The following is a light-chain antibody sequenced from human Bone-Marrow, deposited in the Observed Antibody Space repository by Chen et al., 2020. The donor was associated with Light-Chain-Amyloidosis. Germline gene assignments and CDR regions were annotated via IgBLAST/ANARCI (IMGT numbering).Light chain of an antibody. CDR1: RSNIGNNY. V-gene: IGLV1-51*01. CDR2: DNN. CDR3: GTWDSGLSAVV. J-gene: IGLJ2*01. Sequence: QSVLTQPPSVSAAPGQKVTISCSGSRSNIGNNYVSWYQQLPGTAPKLLLYDNNKRPSGIPDRFSGSTSGTSATLGITGLQTGDEADYYCGTWDSGLSAVVFGGGTKLTVL.